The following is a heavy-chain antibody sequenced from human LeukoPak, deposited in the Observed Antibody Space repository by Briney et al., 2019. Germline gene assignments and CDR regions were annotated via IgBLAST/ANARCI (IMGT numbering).Heavy chain of an antibody. CDR3: ARGQGAVNWFDS. CDR1: GYSITSGFY. Sequence: SETLSLTCAVSGYSITSGFYWGWIRQPPGKGLEWIGSIYHSGSTYYNPSLKSRVTISVDTSKNQFSLKLSSVTAADTAVYYCARGQGAVNWFDSWGQGTLVTVSS. V-gene: IGHV4-38-2*01. J-gene: IGHJ5*01. CDR2: IYHSGST. D-gene: IGHD1-26*01.